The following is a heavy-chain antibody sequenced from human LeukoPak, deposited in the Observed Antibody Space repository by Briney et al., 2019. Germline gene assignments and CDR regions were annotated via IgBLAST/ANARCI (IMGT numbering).Heavy chain of an antibody. D-gene: IGHD3-22*01. CDR2: IYPGDSDT. V-gene: IGHV5-51*01. J-gene: IGHJ4*02. CDR1: GYSFTSYC. CDR3: ASFNYYDSSDY. Sequence: GESLQISCKGSGYSFTSYCIGWARRLPGKGRRWMGIIYPGDSDTRYSPSFQGQVTISADKSISTAYLQWSSLKASDTAMYYCASFNYYDSSDYWGQGTLVTVSS.